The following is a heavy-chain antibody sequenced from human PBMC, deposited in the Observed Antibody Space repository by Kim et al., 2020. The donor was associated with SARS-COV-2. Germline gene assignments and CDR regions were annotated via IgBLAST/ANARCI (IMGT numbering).Heavy chain of an antibody. CDR2: IYNSGSA. J-gene: IGHJ6*03. CDR3: ARGSFEFLSDRTSYYMDV. D-gene: IGHD3-3*01. Sequence: SETLSLTCTVSGVSISRYYWNWIRQPPGKGLEWIGYIYNSGSADYNPSLKSRVTMSVDTSKNHFSLRLSSVTAADTAVYYCARGSFEFLSDRTSYYMDV. CDR1: GVSISRYY. V-gene: IGHV4-59*01.